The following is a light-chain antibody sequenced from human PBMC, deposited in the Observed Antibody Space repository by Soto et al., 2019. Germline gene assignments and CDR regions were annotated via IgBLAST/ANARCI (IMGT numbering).Light chain of an antibody. Sequence: QSALTQPASVSGSPGQSIAISCTGTRSDVGAYNYVSWYQQHPGKAPKLMISEVTNRPSGVSDRFSGSKSGSTASLTISGLQAEDEADDYCSSFTSRFTFVFGAGTKVTVL. J-gene: IGLJ1*01. CDR2: EVT. CDR1: RSDVGAYNY. V-gene: IGLV2-14*01. CDR3: SSFTSRFTFV.